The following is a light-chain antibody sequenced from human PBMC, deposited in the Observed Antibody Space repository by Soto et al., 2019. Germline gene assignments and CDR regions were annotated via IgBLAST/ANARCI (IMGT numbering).Light chain of an antibody. V-gene: IGKV3-20*01. CDR2: DTS. Sequence: EVVLTQPLGALSLNPGERATHSCRASQSVPNSRWAWYQQKPGQAPSLVISDTSIRATGIPDRFSGSGSGTDFSLIIGRLEPEDFAVYICQQYGASPWTFGQGTKVDIK. CDR3: QQYGASPWT. CDR1: QSVPNSR. J-gene: IGKJ1*01.